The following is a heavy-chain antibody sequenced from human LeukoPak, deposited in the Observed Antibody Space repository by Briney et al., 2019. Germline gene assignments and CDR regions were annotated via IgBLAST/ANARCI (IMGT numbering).Heavy chain of an antibody. J-gene: IGHJ4*02. V-gene: IGHV4-59*08. Sequence: SETLSLTCTVSGGTMSNYYWSWIGQPPGKGLECIGHIYYSGSTNYKPSLKSRVTISLDTSKNQFSLKLSSVTAAATAHYYCASMSIASRVRIFDYWGQGTLVTVSS. CDR3: ASMSIASRVRIFDY. D-gene: IGHD6-6*01. CDR2: IYYSGST. CDR1: GGTMSNYY.